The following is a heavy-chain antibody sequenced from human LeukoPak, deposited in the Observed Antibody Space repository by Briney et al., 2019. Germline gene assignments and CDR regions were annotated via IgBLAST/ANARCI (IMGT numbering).Heavy chain of an antibody. D-gene: IGHD2-2*02. J-gene: IGHJ1*01. Sequence: ASVKVSCKASGYTFTSYGISWVRQAPGQGLECMGWISAYSGNTNYAQKLQGRVTMTTDTSTSTAYMELRSLRSDDTAVYYCARDLGYCSSTSCYKYFQHWGQGTLVTVSS. CDR1: GYTFTSYG. CDR2: ISAYSGNT. V-gene: IGHV1-18*01. CDR3: ARDLGYCSSTSCYKYFQH.